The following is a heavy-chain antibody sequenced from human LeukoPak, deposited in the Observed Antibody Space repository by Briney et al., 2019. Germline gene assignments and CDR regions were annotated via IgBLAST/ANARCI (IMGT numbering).Heavy chain of an antibody. CDR2: IYYSGST. CDR3: ARGGGYSYGYRIDY. CDR1: GYSISSGYY. V-gene: IGHV4-38-2*01. Sequence: PSETLSLTCAVSGYSISSGYYWGWIRQPPGKGLEWIGYIYYSGSTNYNPSLKSRVTISVDTSKNQFSLRLSSVTAADTAVYYCARGGGYSYGYRIDYWGQGTLVTVSS. J-gene: IGHJ4*02. D-gene: IGHD5-18*01.